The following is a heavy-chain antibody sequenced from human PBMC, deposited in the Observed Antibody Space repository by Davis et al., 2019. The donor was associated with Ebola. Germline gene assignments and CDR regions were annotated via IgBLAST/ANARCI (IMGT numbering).Heavy chain of an antibody. Sequence: SETLSLTCTVSGASISSTSYYWGWSRQSPGKGLQWIGSIYHSGSTNYNPSLKSRVTISVDTSKNQFSLKLSSVTAADTAVYYCASGSNYQYYYYGMDVWGQGTTVTVSS. CDR2: IYHSGST. J-gene: IGHJ6*02. V-gene: IGHV4-39*07. D-gene: IGHD4-11*01. CDR1: GASISSTSYY. CDR3: ASGSNYQYYYYGMDV.